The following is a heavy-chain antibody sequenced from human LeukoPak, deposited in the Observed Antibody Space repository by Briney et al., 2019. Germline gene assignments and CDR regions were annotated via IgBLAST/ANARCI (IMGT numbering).Heavy chain of an antibody. V-gene: IGHV4-4*07. CDR2: IYSSGST. J-gene: IGHJ6*03. D-gene: IGHD6-13*01. CDR3: AREEAAAILGYYYYYIDV. CDR1: GGSISSHS. Sequence: SETLSLTCTVSGGSISSHSWSWIRQPAGKGLEWIGRIYSSGSTKYNPSLKSRVTMSEDTSKNQLSLKLSSVTAADTAVYYCAREEAAAILGYYYYYIDVWGKGTTVTVSS.